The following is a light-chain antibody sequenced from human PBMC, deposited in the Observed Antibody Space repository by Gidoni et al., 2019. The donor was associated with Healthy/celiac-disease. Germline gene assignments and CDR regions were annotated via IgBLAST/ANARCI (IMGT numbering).Light chain of an antibody. Sequence: DIQMTQSPSSLSASVGDRVTITCRASQSISSYLNWYQQKPGTAPKLLIYAASSLQSGVPSRFSGSVSGTDFTLTISSLQPEDFATYYCQQSYSTPLFTFGPGTKVDIK. V-gene: IGKV1-39*01. CDR3: QQSYSTPLFT. CDR1: QSISSY. CDR2: AAS. J-gene: IGKJ3*01.